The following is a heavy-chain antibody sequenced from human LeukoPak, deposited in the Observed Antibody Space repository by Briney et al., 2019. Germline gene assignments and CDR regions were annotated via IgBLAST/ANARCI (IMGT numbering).Heavy chain of an antibody. CDR1: GFTFSSYA. D-gene: IGHD2-2*01. J-gene: IGHJ5*02. CDR3: ARDGAPAAIAAAGPGTNWFDP. V-gene: IGHV3-30*01. Sequence: GRSLRLSCAASGFTFSSYAMHWVRQAPGKGLEWVAVISYDGSNKYYADSVKGLFTISRDNSKNTLYLQMNSLRAEDTAVYYCARDGAPAAIAAAGPGTNWFDPWGQGTLVTVSS. CDR2: ISYDGSNK.